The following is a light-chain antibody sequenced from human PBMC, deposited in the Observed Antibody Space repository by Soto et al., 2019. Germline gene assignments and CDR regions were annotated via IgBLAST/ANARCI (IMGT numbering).Light chain of an antibody. J-gene: IGKJ3*01. Sequence: EIVLTQSPGTLSLSPGERATLSCRASQSVSSSYLAWYQQKPGQAPRLLIYGASNRASGISDRFSGSGSGTDFTLTISRLEPEDFAVYYCQQYVSSPLFTFGPGTTVDLK. CDR1: QSVSSSY. V-gene: IGKV3-20*01. CDR3: QQYVSSPLFT. CDR2: GAS.